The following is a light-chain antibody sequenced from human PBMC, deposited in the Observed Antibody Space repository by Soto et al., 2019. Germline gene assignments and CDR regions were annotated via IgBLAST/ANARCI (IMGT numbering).Light chain of an antibody. CDR3: QAWDSSTAQ. Sequence: SYELTQPPSVSVAPGQTARITCGGNNIGSKSVHWYQQRPGQAPVLVLYDDSNRPSGIPERFSGSNSGSTATLTISSVEAGDEADYFCQAWDSSTAQFGGGTQLTVL. CDR1: NIGSKS. V-gene: IGLV3-21*02. CDR2: DDS. J-gene: IGLJ2*01.